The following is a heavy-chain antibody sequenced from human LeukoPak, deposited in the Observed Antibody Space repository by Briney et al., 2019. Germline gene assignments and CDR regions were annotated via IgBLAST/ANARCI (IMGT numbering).Heavy chain of an antibody. Sequence: GESLKISCKGSGYSFTSYWIGWVRQMPGKGLEWMGIIYPGDSDTRYSPSFQGQVTISAGKSISTAYLQWSSLKASDTAMYYCARRSYYYDSSGYSIDYWGQGTLVTVSS. CDR1: GYSFTSYW. V-gene: IGHV5-51*01. CDR2: IYPGDSDT. CDR3: ARRSYYYDSSGYSIDY. D-gene: IGHD3-22*01. J-gene: IGHJ4*02.